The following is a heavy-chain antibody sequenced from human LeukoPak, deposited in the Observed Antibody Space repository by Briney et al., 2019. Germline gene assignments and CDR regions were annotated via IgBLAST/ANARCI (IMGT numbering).Heavy chain of an antibody. J-gene: IGHJ4*02. V-gene: IGHV4-59*08. CDR1: GGSISSYY. Sequence: PSETLSLTCTVSGGSISSYYWSWIRQPPGKGLEWIGYIYYSGSTNYNPSLKSRVTISVDTSMNQFSLKLSSVTAADTAVYYCARSGYDYLSYWGQGTLVTVSS. D-gene: IGHD5-12*01. CDR2: IYYSGST. CDR3: ARSGYDYLSY.